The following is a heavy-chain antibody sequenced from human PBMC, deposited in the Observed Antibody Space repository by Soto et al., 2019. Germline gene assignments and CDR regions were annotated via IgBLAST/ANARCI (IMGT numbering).Heavy chain of an antibody. CDR3: AASYDFWSGDAFDI. CDR1: GFTFTSSA. D-gene: IGHD3-3*01. J-gene: IGHJ3*02. CDR2: IVVGSGNT. V-gene: IGHV1-58*01. Sequence: ASVKVSCKASGFTFTSSAVQWVRQARGQRLEWIGWIVVGSGNTNYAQKFQERVTITRDMSTSTAYMELSSLRSEDTAVYYCAASYDFWSGDAFDIWGQGTMVTVSS.